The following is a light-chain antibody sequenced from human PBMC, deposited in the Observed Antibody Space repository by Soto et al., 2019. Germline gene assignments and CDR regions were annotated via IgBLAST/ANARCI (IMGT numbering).Light chain of an antibody. J-gene: IGLJ3*02. CDR1: SSDVGAYDY. CDR3: SSFTTSKTWV. CDR2: EVS. Sequence: QSALTQPASVSGSPGQSITISCTGTSSDVGAYDYVSWYQQHPGKAPKFMLYEVSNRPSGLSDRFSGSTSGNTASLTISGLQAEDEADYYCSSFTTSKTWVFVGGTKVTVL. V-gene: IGLV2-14*01.